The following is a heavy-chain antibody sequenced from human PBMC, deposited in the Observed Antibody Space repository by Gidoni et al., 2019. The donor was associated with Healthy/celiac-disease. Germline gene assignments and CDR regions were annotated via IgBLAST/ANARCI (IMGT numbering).Heavy chain of an antibody. CDR3: ARLEYGGDDY. V-gene: IGHV4-59*08. Sequence: QVQLQESGPGLVKPSETLSLTCTVSGGSISSYYWSWIRKPPGKGLEWIGYIYYSGSTNYNPALKSRVTISVDTSKNQFSLKLSSVTAADTAVYYCARLEYGGDDYWGQGTLVTVSS. CDR2: IYYSGST. CDR1: GGSISSYY. D-gene: IGHD3-10*01. J-gene: IGHJ4*02.